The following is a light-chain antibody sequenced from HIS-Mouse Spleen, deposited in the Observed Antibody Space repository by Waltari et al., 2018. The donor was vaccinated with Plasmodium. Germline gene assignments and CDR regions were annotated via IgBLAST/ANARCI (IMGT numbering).Light chain of an antibody. J-gene: IGLJ3*02. CDR1: ALPKKY. V-gene: IGLV3-10*01. Sequence: SYELTPPPSVSVSPGQTARITCSGYALPKKYAYWYQQKSGQAPVLVIYEDSKPPSGIPERFSGSSSGTMATLTISGAQVEDEADYYCYSTDSSGNHRVFGGGTKLTVL. CDR3: YSTDSSGNHRV. CDR2: EDS.